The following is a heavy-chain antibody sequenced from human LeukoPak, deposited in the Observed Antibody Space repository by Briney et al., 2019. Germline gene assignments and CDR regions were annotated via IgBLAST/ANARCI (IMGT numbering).Heavy chain of an antibody. Sequence: GGSLRLSCAASGFTFDDYAMHWVRQAPGKGLEWVAVISYDGSNKYYADSVKGRFTISRDNSKNTLYLQMNSLRAEDTAVYYCAKGQGIQLWFSYFDYWGQGTLVTVSS. D-gene: IGHD5-18*01. CDR2: ISYDGSNK. CDR3: AKGQGIQLWFSYFDY. V-gene: IGHV3-30*18. J-gene: IGHJ4*02. CDR1: GFTFDDYA.